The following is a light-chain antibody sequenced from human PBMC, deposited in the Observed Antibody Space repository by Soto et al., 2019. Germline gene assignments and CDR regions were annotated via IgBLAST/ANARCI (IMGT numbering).Light chain of an antibody. J-gene: IGKJ1*01. CDR3: QQYNNWPGT. V-gene: IGKV3-15*01. CDR2: DAS. Sequence: MTQSPATLSVSVGERATLSCRASQSVRRSLAWYQQKPGQAPRLLIYDASARATDIPDRFSGSGSGTEFTLTISRLKSEDSAVYYCQQYNNWPGTFGQGTKVDIK. CDR1: QSVRRS.